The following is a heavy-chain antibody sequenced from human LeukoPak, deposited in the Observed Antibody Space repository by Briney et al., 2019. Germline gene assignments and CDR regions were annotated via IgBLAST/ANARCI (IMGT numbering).Heavy chain of an antibody. CDR1: GGSISSSSYS. J-gene: IGHJ5*02. CDR3: AREKIGYYDGSGRGWFDP. CDR2: IYISGST. D-gene: IGHD3-22*01. Sequence: PSETLSLTCTVSGGSISSSSYSWSWIRQPAGKGLEWIGRIYISGSTNYNPSLKSRVTISVDTSKKQFSLKLSSVTAADTAVYYCAREKIGYYDGSGRGWFDPWGQGTLDTVSS. V-gene: IGHV4-61*02.